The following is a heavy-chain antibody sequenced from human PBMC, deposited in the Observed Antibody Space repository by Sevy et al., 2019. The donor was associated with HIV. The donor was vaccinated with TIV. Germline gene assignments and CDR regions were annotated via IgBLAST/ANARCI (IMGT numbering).Heavy chain of an antibody. Sequence: GGSLRLSCAASGFTVSSSYMTWVRQPPGKGPEWVSVIYSGGSTYYADSVKGRFTISRDNSKNTRYLQMNNLRADDTAVYYCARGRGVFGAVAINWFDPWGQGALVTVSS. V-gene: IGHV3-53*01. J-gene: IGHJ5*02. CDR1: GFTVSSSY. CDR2: IYSGGST. CDR3: ARGRGVFGAVAINWFDP. D-gene: IGHD3-3*01.